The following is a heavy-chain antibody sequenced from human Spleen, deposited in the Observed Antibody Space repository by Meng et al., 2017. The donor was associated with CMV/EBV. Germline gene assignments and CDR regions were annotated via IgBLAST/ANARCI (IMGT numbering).Heavy chain of an antibody. J-gene: IGHJ4*02. CDR3: ARDIGWSNYYRFDS. CDR2: IYYSGSST. V-gene: IGHV4-38-2*02. D-gene: IGHD3-3*01. CDR1: GDSISSAYY. Sequence: SETLSLTCTISGDSISSAYYWDWIRQPPGKGLEYIGSIYYSGSSTYYSPSLRGRVAISIDTSNNQFSLKLTSMTAADTAIYYCARDIGWSNYYRFDSWGQGVLVTVSS.